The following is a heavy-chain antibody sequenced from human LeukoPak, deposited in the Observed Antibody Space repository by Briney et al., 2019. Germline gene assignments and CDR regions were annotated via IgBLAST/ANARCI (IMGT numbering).Heavy chain of an antibody. V-gene: IGHV3-20*04. Sequence: PGGSLRLSCVGSGFSFDDYGMNWVRQAPGKGLEWVSGINFNSASTVYAESVRGRFTISRDNSKNTVSLQMNSLRDDDTAVFYCTKEGATGSRYNFDYWGQGTLVTVSS. J-gene: IGHJ4*02. CDR3: TKEGATGSRYNFDY. CDR1: GFSFDDYG. CDR2: INFNSAST. D-gene: IGHD2-15*01.